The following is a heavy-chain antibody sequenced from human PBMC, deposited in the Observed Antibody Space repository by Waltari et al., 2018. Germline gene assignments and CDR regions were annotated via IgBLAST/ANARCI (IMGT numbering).Heavy chain of an antibody. J-gene: IGHJ5*02. CDR1: GGSSSSGGYS. CDR3: ARGFWSGYSFDP. V-gene: IGHV4-30-2*01. Sequence: QLQLQESGSGLVKRSQTLSLTCAVSGGSSSSGGYSWSWIRQPPGKGLEWIGYIYHSGSTYYNPSLKSRVTISVDRSKNQFSLKLSSVTAADTVVYYCARGFWSGYSFDPWGQGTLVTVSS. D-gene: IGHD3-3*01. CDR2: IYHSGST.